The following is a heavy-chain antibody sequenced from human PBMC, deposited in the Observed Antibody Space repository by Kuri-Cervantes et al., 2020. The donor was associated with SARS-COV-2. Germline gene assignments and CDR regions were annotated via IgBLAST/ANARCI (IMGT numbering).Heavy chain of an antibody. V-gene: IGHV1-2*02. D-gene: IGHD2-15*01. CDR2: INPSGGST. CDR3: ARDPTGYCSGGSCYLDSWFDP. CDR1: GYTFTSYY. J-gene: IGHJ5*02. Sequence: ASVKVSCKASGYTFTSYYMHWVRQAPGQGLEWMGIINPSGGSTNYAQKFQGRVTMTRDTSISTAYMELSRLRSDDTAVYYCARDPTGYCSGGSCYLDSWFDPWGQGTLVTVSS.